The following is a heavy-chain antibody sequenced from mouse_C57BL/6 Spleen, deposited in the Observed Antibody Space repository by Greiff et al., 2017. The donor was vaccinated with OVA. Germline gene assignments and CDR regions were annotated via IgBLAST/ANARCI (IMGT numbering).Heavy chain of an antibody. J-gene: IGHJ1*03. CDR3: ARSLYSNYDWYFDV. V-gene: IGHV1-22*01. CDR2: INPNNGGT. Sequence: VQLQQSGPELVKPGASVKMSSKASGYTFTDYNMHWVKQSHGKSLEWIGYINPNNGGTSYNQKFKGKATLTVNKSSSTAYMELRSLTSEDSAVYYCARSLYSNYDWYFDVWGTGTTVTVSS. D-gene: IGHD2-5*01. CDR1: GYTFTDYN.